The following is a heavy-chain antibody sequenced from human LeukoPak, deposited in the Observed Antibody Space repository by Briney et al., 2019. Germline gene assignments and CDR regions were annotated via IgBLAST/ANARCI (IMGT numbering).Heavy chain of an antibody. V-gene: IGHV1-69*05. J-gene: IGHJ4*02. Sequence: SVKVSCKASGGTFSSYAISWVRQAPGQGLEWMGGIIPIFGTANYAQKFQGRVTITTDESTSTAYMELSSLRSEDTAVYYCARFGPYLELGPFGYWGQGTLVTASS. CDR1: GGTFSSYA. CDR2: IIPIFGTA. CDR3: ARFGPYLELGPFGY. D-gene: IGHD1-26*01.